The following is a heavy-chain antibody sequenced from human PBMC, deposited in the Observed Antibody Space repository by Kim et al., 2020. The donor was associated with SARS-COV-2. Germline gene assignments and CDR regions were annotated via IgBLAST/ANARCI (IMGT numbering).Heavy chain of an antibody. V-gene: IGHV4-39*06. D-gene: IGHD3-10*01. Sequence: NPTLKSRVTISVDSSQNQFPLKLSSVTAADTAVYYCASYGYYYGSGSYQYWGQGTLVTVSS. CDR3: ASYGYYYGSGSYQY. J-gene: IGHJ4*02.